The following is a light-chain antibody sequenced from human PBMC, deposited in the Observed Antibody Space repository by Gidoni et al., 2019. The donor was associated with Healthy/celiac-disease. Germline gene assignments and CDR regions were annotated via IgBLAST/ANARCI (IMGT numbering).Light chain of an antibody. Sequence: QSVLTQPPSVSGAPGQRVTTSCTGSSSNIGAGYDVHWYQQLPGTAPKLPIYGNSNRPSGVPDRFSGSKSGTSASLAITGLQAEDEADYYCQSYDSSLKVFGGGTKLTVL. CDR1: SSNIGAGYD. V-gene: IGLV1-40*01. CDR2: GNS. CDR3: QSYDSSLKV. J-gene: IGLJ3*02.